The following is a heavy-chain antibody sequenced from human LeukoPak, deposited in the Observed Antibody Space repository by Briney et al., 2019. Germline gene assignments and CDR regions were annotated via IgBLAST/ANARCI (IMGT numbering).Heavy chain of an antibody. CDR1: GGSFSDYY. CDR3: ARARRTYSSGPFDY. V-gene: IGHV4-34*01. J-gene: IGHJ4*02. Sequence: PSETLSLTCAVYGGSFSDYYWTWIRQPPGEGLEWIGEINYSGNTKCNPSLKSRVSISADTSKNQFSLKLTSVTAADTAVYYCARARRTYSSGPFDYWGQGTLVTVSS. CDR2: INYSGNT. D-gene: IGHD6-19*01.